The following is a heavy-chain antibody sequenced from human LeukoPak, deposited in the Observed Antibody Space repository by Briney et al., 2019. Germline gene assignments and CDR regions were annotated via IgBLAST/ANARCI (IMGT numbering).Heavy chain of an antibody. CDR2: IWYDGSNI. Sequence: GRSLRLSCAASGISFSSHGMHWVRQAPGKGLEWVAVIWYDGSNIYYADSVKGRFTISRDNSKNTLYLQMNSLRAEDTALYYCARARNDYDSNGFSLLDYWGQGTLVTVSS. D-gene: IGHD3-22*01. CDR3: ARARNDYDSNGFSLLDY. CDR1: GISFSSHG. V-gene: IGHV3-33*01. J-gene: IGHJ4*02.